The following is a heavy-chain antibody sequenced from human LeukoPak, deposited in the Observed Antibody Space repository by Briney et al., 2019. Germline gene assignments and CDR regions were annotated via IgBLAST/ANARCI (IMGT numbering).Heavy chain of an antibody. CDR1: GFTFSHYA. V-gene: IGHV3-23*01. D-gene: IGHD5-12*01. CDR3: AKDPGGGSYYFDS. J-gene: IGHJ4*02. Sequence: GGSLRLSCAASGFTFSHYAMIWVRQAPGKGLEWVSVISGSGGRTYYAASVKGRFTISRDNSKRTLYLHMNSLRAEATAVYYCAKDPGGGSYYFDSWGQGTLVTVSS. CDR2: ISGSGGRT.